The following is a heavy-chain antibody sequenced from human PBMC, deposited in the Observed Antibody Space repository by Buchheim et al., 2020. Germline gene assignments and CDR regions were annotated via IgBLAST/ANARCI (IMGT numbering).Heavy chain of an antibody. CDR3: ARDSGYCSGGSCYSLDFDY. J-gene: IGHJ4*02. V-gene: IGHV3-48*01. CDR1: GFTFSSYS. Sequence: EVQLVESGGGLVQPGGSLRLSCAASGFTFSSYSMNWVRQAPGKGLEWVSSISSSSSTIYYADSVKGRFTISRDNAKNSLYLQMNSLRAEDTAVYYCARDSGYCSGGSCYSLDFDYWGQGTL. CDR2: ISSSSSTI. D-gene: IGHD2-15*01.